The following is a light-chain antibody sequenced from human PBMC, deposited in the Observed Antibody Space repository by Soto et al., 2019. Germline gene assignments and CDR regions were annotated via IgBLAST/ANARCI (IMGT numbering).Light chain of an antibody. CDR3: CSYAGSYTV. Sequence: QSALTQPRSVSGSPGQSVTISCTGTSSDVGGYNYVSWYQQHPGKAPKLMIYDVSKRPSGVPDRFSGSKSGNTASLTSSDLQAEDEADYYCCSYAGSYTVFGGGTKVTVL. V-gene: IGLV2-11*01. CDR1: SSDVGGYNY. CDR2: DVS. J-gene: IGLJ3*02.